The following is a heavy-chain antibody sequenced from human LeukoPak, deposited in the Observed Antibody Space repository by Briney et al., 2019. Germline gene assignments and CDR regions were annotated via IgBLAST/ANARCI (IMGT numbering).Heavy chain of an antibody. Sequence: PSQTLSLTCTVSGGSVSSATYYWTWIRQPAGKGLEWIGRISPSGSTNHNPSLKSRVTISVDASKNQFSLKLSSMTAADTAVYYCAGGYDFWSGYYSNAFDIWGQGTMVTVSS. V-gene: IGHV4-61*02. CDR3: AGGYDFWSGYYSNAFDI. D-gene: IGHD3-3*01. J-gene: IGHJ3*02. CDR2: ISPSGST. CDR1: GGSVSSATYY.